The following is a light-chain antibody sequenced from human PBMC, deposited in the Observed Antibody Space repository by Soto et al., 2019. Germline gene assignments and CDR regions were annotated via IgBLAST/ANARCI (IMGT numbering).Light chain of an antibody. CDR2: EVS. CDR1: SSDVGGYNH. J-gene: IGLJ2*01. V-gene: IGLV2-14*01. Sequence: QSALTQPASVSGSPGQSISISCTGTSSDVGGYNHVSWYQQHPGKAPKLLIYEVSNRPSGVSSRFSGSKSANTASLTITGLQAEDEADYYCQSYDSILDGVIFGGGTKLTVL. CDR3: QSYDSILDGVI.